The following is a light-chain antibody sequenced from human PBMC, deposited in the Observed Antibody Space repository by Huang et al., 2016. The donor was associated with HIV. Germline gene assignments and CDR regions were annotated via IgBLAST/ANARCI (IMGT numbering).Light chain of an antibody. CDR2: KAS. Sequence: DIQMTQSPSTLSASVGDRVTITCRARQSISNYLAWYQQKPGKAPKLLIYKASTLESGVPSRFSGCGSGTEFTLTISSLQPDDFATYYCQQYNSYRTFGQGTKVEIK. V-gene: IGKV1-5*03. CDR1: QSISNY. J-gene: IGKJ1*01. CDR3: QQYNSYRT.